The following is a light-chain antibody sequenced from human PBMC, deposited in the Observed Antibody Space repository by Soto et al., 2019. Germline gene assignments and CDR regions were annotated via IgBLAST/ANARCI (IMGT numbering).Light chain of an antibody. J-gene: IGLJ1*01. Sequence: SVLTQPASVSGSPGQSITISCTGTSSDVGGNKYVSWYQHYPGKAPKLMIYDVSNRPSGVSNRFSGSKSGNTASLTISGLQAEDEADYYCYSYTSSNTYVFGTGTKVTVL. CDR3: YSYTSSNTYV. CDR1: SSDVGGNKY. V-gene: IGLV2-14*03. CDR2: DVS.